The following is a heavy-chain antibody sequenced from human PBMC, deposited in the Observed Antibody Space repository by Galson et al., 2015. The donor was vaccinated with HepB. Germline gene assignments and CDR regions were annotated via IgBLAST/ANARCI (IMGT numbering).Heavy chain of an antibody. J-gene: IGHJ6*02. CDR3: ARAAIVVVLGSSYYGMDV. CDR1: GDSVSSNSAA. D-gene: IGHD2-15*01. V-gene: IGHV6-1*01. CDR2: TYYRSKWYY. Sequence: CAISGDSVSSNSAAWNWIRLSPSRGLEWLGRTYYRSKWYYDYAPSVKSRITINPDTPKNQFSLQLNSVTPEDTAVYYCARAAIVVVLGSSYYGMDVWGQGTTVTISS.